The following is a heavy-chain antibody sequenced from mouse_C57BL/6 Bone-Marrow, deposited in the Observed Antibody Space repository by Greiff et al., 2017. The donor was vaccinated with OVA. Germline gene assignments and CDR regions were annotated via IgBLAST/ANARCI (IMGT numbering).Heavy chain of an antibody. D-gene: IGHD1-1*01. CDR3: ARAYYYGSWYYFDY. CDR1: GYAFSSSW. Sequence: VQLQQSGPELVKPGASVKISCKASGYAFSSSWMNWVKQRPGKGLEWIGRIYPGDGDTNYNGKFKGKATLTADKSSSTAYMQLSSLTSADSAVYDCARAYYYGSWYYFDYWGQGTTLTVSS. J-gene: IGHJ2*01. CDR2: IYPGDGDT. V-gene: IGHV1-82*01.